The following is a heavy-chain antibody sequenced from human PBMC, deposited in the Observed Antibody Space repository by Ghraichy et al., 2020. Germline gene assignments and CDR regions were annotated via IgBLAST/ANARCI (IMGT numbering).Heavy chain of an antibody. CDR2: IYSGGST. D-gene: IGHD3-16*02. CDR3: ARDEFSGVDY. J-gene: IGHJ4*02. V-gene: IGHV3-66*02. Sequence: LSLTCAASGFTVSSNYMSWVRQAPGKGLEWVSVIYSGGSTYYADSVKGRFTISRDNSKNTLYLQMNSLRAEDTAVYYCARDEFSGVDYWGQGTLVTVSS. CDR1: GFTVSSNY.